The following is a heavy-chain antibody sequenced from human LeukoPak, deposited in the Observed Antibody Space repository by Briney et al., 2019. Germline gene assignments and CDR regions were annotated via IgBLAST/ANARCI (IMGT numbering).Heavy chain of an antibody. Sequence: GGSLRLSCAVSGFTFSDSWMHWVRQAPGKGLVWVSRINSDGSITAYADSVKGRFTISRDNAKNTLYLQMNSLRAEDTGVYYCTRADEYGGNTLWGQGTLVTVSS. CDR1: GFTFSDSW. CDR3: TRADEYGGNTL. V-gene: IGHV3-74*01. D-gene: IGHD4-23*01. J-gene: IGHJ4*02. CDR2: INSDGSIT.